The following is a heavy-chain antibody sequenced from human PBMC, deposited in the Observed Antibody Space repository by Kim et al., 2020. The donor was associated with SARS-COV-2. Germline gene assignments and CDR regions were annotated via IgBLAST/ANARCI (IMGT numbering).Heavy chain of an antibody. J-gene: IGHJ3*02. CDR1: GFIFDDYA. V-gene: IGHV3-43*02. Sequence: GGSLRLSCAASGFIFDDYAMHWVRQVPGKDLEWVSLISVDGGTTYYADSVKGRFTISRDNSKDSLYLQMNSLRTEDTALYYCAKDGLGPYCSSTNCLDAFDIWGQGTMVTVSS. D-gene: IGHD2-2*01. CDR2: ISVDGGTT. CDR3: AKDGLGPYCSSTNCLDAFDI.